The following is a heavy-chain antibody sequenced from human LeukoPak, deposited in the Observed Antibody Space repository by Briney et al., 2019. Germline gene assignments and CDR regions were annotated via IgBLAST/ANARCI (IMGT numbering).Heavy chain of an antibody. V-gene: IGHV1-18*01. Sequence: ASVKVSCKASGYTFRDYGISWVRQAPGQGLEWMGWISPYNGKTDFAQNLQGRVTMTTDTSTSTAYMELRSLRSDDTAVYYCARCISMVRGSIRDSFDIWGQGTMVTVSS. CDR2: ISPYNGKT. J-gene: IGHJ3*02. CDR3: ARCISMVRGSIRDSFDI. CDR1: GYTFRDYG. D-gene: IGHD3-10*01.